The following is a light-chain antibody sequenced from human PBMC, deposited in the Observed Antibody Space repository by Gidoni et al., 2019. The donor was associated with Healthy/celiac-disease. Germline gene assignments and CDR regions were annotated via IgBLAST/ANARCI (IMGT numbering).Light chain of an antibody. V-gene: IGKV3-11*01. CDR3: QQRSNWPRT. CDR2: DAS. Sequence: EIVLTQSPATLSLSPGERATLSCRASQSVSSYLAWYQQKPGQAPRLLIYDASNRATGIPARFSGSGSGTDFTLTISSLEPEDFEVYCWQQRSNWPRTFGQGTKVEIK. J-gene: IGKJ1*01. CDR1: QSVSSY.